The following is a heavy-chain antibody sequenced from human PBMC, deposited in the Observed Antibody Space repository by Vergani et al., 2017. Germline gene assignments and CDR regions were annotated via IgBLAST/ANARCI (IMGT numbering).Heavy chain of an antibody. CDR1: GGSISSSSYY. CDR2: IYTSGST. CDR3: ARVASIYSYYYYYGMDV. V-gene: IGHV4-39*07. J-gene: IGHJ6*02. Sequence: QLQLPESGPGLVKPSETLSLTCTVSGGSISSSSYYWGWIRQPPGKGLEWIGRIYTSGSTNYNPSLKSRVTISVDTSKNQFSLKLSSVTAADTAVYYCARVASIYSYYYYYGMDVWGQGTTVTVSS. D-gene: IGHD3-3*02.